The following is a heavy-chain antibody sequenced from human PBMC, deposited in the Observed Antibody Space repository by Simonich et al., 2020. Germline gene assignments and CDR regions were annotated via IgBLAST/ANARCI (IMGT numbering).Heavy chain of an antibody. D-gene: IGHD5-12*01. V-gene: IGHV3-48*01. CDR2: ISSSSSTI. CDR3: ARDSSYYAFDI. J-gene: IGHJ3*02. CDR1: GFTFSSYS. Sequence: EVQLVESGGGLVQPGGSLRLSCAASGFTFSSYSMNWVRRAPRKGLEWVSYISSSSSTIYYADSVKGRFTISRDNAKNSLYLQMNSLRAEDTAVYYCARDSSYYAFDIWGQGTMVTVSS.